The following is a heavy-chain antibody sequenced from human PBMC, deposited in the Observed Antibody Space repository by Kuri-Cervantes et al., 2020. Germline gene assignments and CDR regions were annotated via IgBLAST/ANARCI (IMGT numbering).Heavy chain of an antibody. Sequence: GGSLRLSCKGSGYSFTSYWIGWVRQMPGKGLEWMGIIYPGDSDTRYSPSFQGQVTISADKSISTAYLQWSSLKASDTAVYYCAKDIEGSSGCLDYWGQGNLVTVSS. CDR2: IYPGDSDT. V-gene: IGHV5-51*01. CDR3: AKDIEGSSGCLDY. D-gene: IGHD3-22*01. CDR1: GYSFTSYW. J-gene: IGHJ4*02.